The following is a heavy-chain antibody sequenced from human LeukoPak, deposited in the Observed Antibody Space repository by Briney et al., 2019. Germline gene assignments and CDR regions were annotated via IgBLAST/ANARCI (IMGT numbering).Heavy chain of an antibody. CDR2: IYYSGST. J-gene: IGHJ1*01. D-gene: IGHD5-18*01. Sequence: PSETLSLTCTVSGGSISSSSYYWGWIRQPPGKGLEWIGSIYYSGSTYYNPSLKSRVTISVDTSKNQFSLKLSSVTAADTAVYYCARGGTAMETAPAEYFQHWGQGTLVTVSS. V-gene: IGHV4-39*07. CDR3: ARGGTAMETAPAEYFQH. CDR1: GGSISSSSYY.